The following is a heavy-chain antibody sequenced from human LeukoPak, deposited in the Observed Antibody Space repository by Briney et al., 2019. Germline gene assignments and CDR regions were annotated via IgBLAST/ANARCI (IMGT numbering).Heavy chain of an antibody. CDR2: IYHSGST. J-gene: IGHJ4*02. Sequence: SETLSLTCAVYGGSFSGYYWSWIRQPPGKGLEWIGEIYHSGSTNYNPSLKSRVTISVDKSKNQFSLKLSSVTAADTAVYYCARDLGGSYLLGYWGQGTLVTVSS. CDR3: ARDLGGSYLLGY. V-gene: IGHV4-34*01. D-gene: IGHD1-26*01. CDR1: GGSFSGYY.